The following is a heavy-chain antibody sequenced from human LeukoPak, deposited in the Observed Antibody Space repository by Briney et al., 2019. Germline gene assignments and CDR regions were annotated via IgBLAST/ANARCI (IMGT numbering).Heavy chain of an antibody. CDR1: GGTFSSYA. Sequence: ASVTVSFKASGGTFSSYAISWVRQAPGQGLEWMGGIIPIFGTANYAQKFQGRVTITADESTSTAYMELSSLRSEDTAVYYCARDSSGWYTIWGQGTLVTVSS. D-gene: IGHD6-19*01. CDR2: IIPIFGTA. CDR3: ARDSSGWYTI. J-gene: IGHJ4*02. V-gene: IGHV1-69*01.